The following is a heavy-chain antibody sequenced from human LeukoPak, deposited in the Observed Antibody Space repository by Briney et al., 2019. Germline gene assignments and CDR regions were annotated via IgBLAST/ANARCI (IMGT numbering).Heavy chain of an antibody. V-gene: IGHV3-21*01. Sequence: AGGSLRLSCAASGFTFSSYSMNWVRQAPGKGLEWVSSISSSSSYIYYADSVKGRFTISRDNAKNSLYLQMNSLRAEDTAVYYCARLGGYSKPFDYWGQGTLVTVSS. D-gene: IGHD4-11*01. CDR2: ISSSSSYI. J-gene: IGHJ4*02. CDR1: GFTFSSYS. CDR3: ARLGGYSKPFDY.